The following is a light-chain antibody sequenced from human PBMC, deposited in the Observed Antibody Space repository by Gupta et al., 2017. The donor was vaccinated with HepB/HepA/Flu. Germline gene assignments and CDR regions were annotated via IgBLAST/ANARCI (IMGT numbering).Light chain of an antibody. V-gene: IGKV2-28*01. J-gene: IGKJ3*01. CDR2: WGS. CDR1: QSLLHSNGNNY. Sequence: DIVMTQSPLSLPVSHGEPAYISCRSSQSLLHSNGNNYLDWYLQKPEQSPQLIIYWGSKRACGAPDRFSGSGEEKDFTLKSSRGEVEDGGGYYDNENLRTFSFGHGTKVDIK. CDR3: NENLRTFS.